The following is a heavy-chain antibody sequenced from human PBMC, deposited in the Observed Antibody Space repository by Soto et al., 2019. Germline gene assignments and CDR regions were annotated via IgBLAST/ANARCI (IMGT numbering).Heavy chain of an antibody. CDR2: SYPGDSDT. D-gene: IGHD4-17*01. J-gene: IGHJ3*02. V-gene: IGHV5-51*01. CDR3: ARRATVTTDAFAI. Sequence: PGESLKISCKGSGYSFTSYWIGWVRQMPGKGLEWMGISYPGDSDTRYSPSVQGQATISADKSISTAYLQWSSLKASDTAMYYCARRATVTTDAFAIWGQGTMVTVSS. CDR1: GYSFTSYW.